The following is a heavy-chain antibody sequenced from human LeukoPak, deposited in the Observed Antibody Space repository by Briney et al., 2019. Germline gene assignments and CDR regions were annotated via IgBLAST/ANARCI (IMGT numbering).Heavy chain of an antibody. CDR2: ISSSSDIL. D-gene: IGHD6-13*01. Sequence: GGSLRLSCAASGFTFSSYDMNWVRQAPGKGLEWVSFISSSSDILHYADSVKGRFTISRDNAKNTLYLQMNSLRAEDTAVYYCARAQYSSSWYKSYYYYYYMDVWGKGTTVTVSS. CDR3: ARAQYSSSWYKSYYYYYYMDV. V-gene: IGHV3-48*01. CDR1: GFTFSSYD. J-gene: IGHJ6*03.